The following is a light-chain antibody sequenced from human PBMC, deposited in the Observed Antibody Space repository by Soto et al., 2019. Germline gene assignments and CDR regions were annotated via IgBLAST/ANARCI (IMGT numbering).Light chain of an antibody. V-gene: IGKV3-15*01. J-gene: IGKJ5*01. Sequence: EIVMRQFPATLSVSPGEGATLSCRASQSVSSNLAWHQQKPGQAPRILMYDASTRATGIPARFSGSGSGTEYTVSVSGLHAEAFAGYYWQQDQNLPSSFGQGTDWRL. CDR3: QQDQNLPSS. CDR2: DAS. CDR1: QSVSSN.